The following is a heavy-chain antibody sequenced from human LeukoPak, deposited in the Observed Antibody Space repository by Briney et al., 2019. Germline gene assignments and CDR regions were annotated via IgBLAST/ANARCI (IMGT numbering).Heavy chain of an antibody. V-gene: IGHV1-2*02. Sequence: ASVKVSCKASGYTFTGYYMHWVRQAPGQGLEWMGWINPNSGGTNYAQKFQGRVTMTRDTSISTAYMELSRLRSDDTAVYYCARVPHYDFWSGYYLYWGQGTLVTVSS. J-gene: IGHJ4*02. D-gene: IGHD3-3*01. CDR2: INPNSGGT. CDR1: GYTFTGYY. CDR3: ARVPHYDFWSGYYLY.